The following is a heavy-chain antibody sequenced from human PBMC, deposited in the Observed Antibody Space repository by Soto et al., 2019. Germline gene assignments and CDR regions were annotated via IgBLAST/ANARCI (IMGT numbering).Heavy chain of an antibody. Sequence: SETLSLTCTVSGGSISSYYWSWIRQPPGKGLEWIGYIYYSGSTNYNPSLKSRVTISVDTSKNQFSLKLSSVTAADTAVYYCARVLPAGGALDIWGQGTMVTVSS. V-gene: IGHV4-59*01. CDR1: GGSISSYY. J-gene: IGHJ3*02. D-gene: IGHD3-16*01. CDR2: IYYSGST. CDR3: ARVLPAGGALDI.